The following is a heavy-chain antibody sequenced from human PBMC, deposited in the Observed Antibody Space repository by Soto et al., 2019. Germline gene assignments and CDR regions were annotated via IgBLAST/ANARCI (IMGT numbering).Heavy chain of an antibody. Sequence: ASVKVSCKASGYTFTGYYMHWVRQAPGQGLEWMGWINPNSGGTNYAQKNQGWVTMTRDTSISTAYMEMSRLRSDDTAVYYCARDGCSGGCCYLRLYYYYYYMDVWGKGTTVTVSS. CDR1: GYTFTGYY. V-gene: IGHV1-2*04. CDR3: ARDGCSGGCCYLRLYYYYYYMDV. CDR2: INPNSGGT. D-gene: IGHD2-15*01. J-gene: IGHJ6*03.